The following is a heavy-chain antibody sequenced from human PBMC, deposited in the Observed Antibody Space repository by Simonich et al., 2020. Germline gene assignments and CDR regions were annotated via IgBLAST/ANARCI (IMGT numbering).Heavy chain of an antibody. CDR2: SRGRGDRT. V-gene: IGHV3-23*01. Sequence: EVQLLESGGGLVQPGGSLRLSCAASVFTFSSYAMSWVRQAPGKGEAGVSVSRGRGDRTNDEESVKGRFTISRDNSKKTLYLQMNSLRAEDTAVYYCAKDSSLVGATDWFDPWGQGTLVTVSS. J-gene: IGHJ5*02. CDR1: VFTFSSYA. D-gene: IGHD1-26*01. CDR3: AKDSSLVGATDWFDP.